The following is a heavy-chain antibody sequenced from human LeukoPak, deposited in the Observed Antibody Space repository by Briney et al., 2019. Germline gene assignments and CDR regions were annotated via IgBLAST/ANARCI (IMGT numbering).Heavy chain of an antibody. CDR3: ARRAYSAAYWKHFDY. CDR1: HYSISSDCF. Sequence: KASETLSLTCSVSHYSISSDCFWGWIRQPPGKGLEWIGSLHHSGSTYYNPSLKSRVTISVDTSKNQFSLKVSSVTAADTAVYFCARRAYSAAYWKHFDYWGQGTLVTVSS. J-gene: IGHJ4*02. D-gene: IGHD1-1*01. CDR2: LHHSGST. V-gene: IGHV4-38-2*01.